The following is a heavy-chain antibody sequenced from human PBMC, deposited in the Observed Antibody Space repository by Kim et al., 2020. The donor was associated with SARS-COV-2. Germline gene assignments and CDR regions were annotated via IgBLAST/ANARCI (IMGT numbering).Heavy chain of an antibody. V-gene: IGHV3-23*01. CDR2: ITIGGDST. J-gene: IGHJ4*02. D-gene: IGHD5-12*01. Sequence: GGSLRLSCAASGFNYSNYAMSWVRQAQGKGLEWVSTITIGGDSTSYADSVKGRFTISRDNSKNTLSLHMNSLRPEDTALYYCAKSGQFDYWGQGILVTVS. CDR1: GFNYSNYA. CDR3: AKSGQFDY.